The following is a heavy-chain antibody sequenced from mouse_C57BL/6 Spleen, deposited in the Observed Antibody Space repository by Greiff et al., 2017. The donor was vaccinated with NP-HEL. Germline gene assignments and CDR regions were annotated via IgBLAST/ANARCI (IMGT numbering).Heavy chain of an antibody. CDR2: IDPADSYN. Sequence: QVQLQQPGAELVKPGASVKLSCKASGFTFTSYWMQWVKQRPGQGLEWIGEIDPADSYNNYNQKFKGKATLTVDTSTSTAYMQLSSLTSEDAAVYYCARWHGMDYWGQGTTLTVSS. V-gene: IGHV1-50*01. CDR1: GFTFTSYW. J-gene: IGHJ2*01. D-gene: IGHD1-1*01. CDR3: ARWHGMDY.